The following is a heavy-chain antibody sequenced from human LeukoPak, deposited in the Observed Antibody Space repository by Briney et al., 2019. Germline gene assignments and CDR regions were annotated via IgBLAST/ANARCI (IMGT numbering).Heavy chain of an antibody. V-gene: IGHV4-39*01. Sequence: PSETLSLTCSVSGGSLSGTRYYWGWLRQPPGKGLEWIGSIYYRGNTYYNPSLKSRVSISVDTSKSQFSLKLSSVTAADTAVYYCARLFNFDRYFHYWGQGTLVTVSS. D-gene: IGHD1-20*01. CDR3: ARLFNFDRYFHY. J-gene: IGHJ4*02. CDR2: IYYRGNT. CDR1: GGSLSGTRYY.